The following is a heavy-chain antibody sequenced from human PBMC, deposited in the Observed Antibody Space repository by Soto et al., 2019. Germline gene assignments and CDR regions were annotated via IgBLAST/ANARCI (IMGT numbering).Heavy chain of an antibody. CDR3: ARLGAFYQSPDP. CDR1: GGSFSPNY. V-gene: IGHV4-59*08. J-gene: IGHJ5*02. CDR2: IYYGGTT. D-gene: IGHD3-3*02. Sequence: SETLSLTCRLSGGSFSPNYWGWFRQSPGKGLEWVGYIYYGGTTSYNPSLKSRVTISLETSKSHFSLRLNSVTAADTAVYYCARLGAFYQSPDPWGPGTLVTVSS.